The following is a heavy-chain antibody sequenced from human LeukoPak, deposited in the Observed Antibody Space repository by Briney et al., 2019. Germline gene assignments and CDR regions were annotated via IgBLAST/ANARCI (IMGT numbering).Heavy chain of an antibody. CDR2: INPNNGGT. J-gene: IGHJ6*02. Sequence: ASVKVSCKASGYTFTDYFMHWVRQAPGQGLEWMGWINPNNGGTNYAQKFQGRITMTRDTSISTAYMELSNLRSDDTAVYYCAKVDCSSTSCYQAQYYYNYGMDVWGQVTTVTVSS. D-gene: IGHD2-2*01. CDR1: GYTFTDYF. V-gene: IGHV1-2*02. CDR3: AKVDCSSTSCYQAQYYYNYGMDV.